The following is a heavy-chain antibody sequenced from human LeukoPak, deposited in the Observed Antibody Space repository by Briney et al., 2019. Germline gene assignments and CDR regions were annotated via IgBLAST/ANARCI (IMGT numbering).Heavy chain of an antibody. CDR3: TVLTAAGSTYHFDY. CDR1: GYTFTGYY. D-gene: IGHD6-13*01. Sequence: GASVKVSCTASGYTFTGYYMHWVRQAPGQGLEWMGWINPNSGGTNYAQKFQGRVTMTRDTSISTAYMELSRLRSDDTAVYYCTVLTAAGSTYHFDYWGQGTLVTVSS. V-gene: IGHV1-2*02. J-gene: IGHJ4*02. CDR2: INPNSGGT.